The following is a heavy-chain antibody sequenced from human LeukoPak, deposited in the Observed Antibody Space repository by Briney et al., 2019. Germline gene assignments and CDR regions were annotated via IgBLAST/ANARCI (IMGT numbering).Heavy chain of an antibody. V-gene: IGHV4-39*01. J-gene: IGHJ4*02. CDR2: IYYSGSP. CDR1: GGSISSSSYY. D-gene: IGHD7-27*01. Sequence: SETLSLTCTVSGGSISSSSYYWGWIRQPPGKGLEWIGSIYYSGSPYYNPSLKSRVTISVDTSKKQFSLKLSSVTAADTAVYYCATRKLGNDYWGQGTLVTVSS. CDR3: ATRKLGNDY.